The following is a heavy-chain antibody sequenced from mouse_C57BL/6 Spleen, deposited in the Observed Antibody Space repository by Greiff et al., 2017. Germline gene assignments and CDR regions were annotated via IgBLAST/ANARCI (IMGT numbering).Heavy chain of an antibody. Sequence: EVHLVESGGGLVQPGGSMKLSCVASGFTFSNYWMNWVRQSPEKGLEWVAQIRLRSDNYSTHYAESVIGRFTISRDDSKSSVYMPMNNLRAEDSGIYYCTGNGRAMDGGGQGTSVTVS. D-gene: IGHD1-1*01. V-gene: IGHV6-3*01. CDR1: GFTFSNYW. J-gene: IGHJ4*01. CDR3: TGNGRAMDG. CDR2: IRLRSDNYST.